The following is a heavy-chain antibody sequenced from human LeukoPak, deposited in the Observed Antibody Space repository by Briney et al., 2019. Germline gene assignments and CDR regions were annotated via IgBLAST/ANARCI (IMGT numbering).Heavy chain of an antibody. D-gene: IGHD2-15*01. CDR3: ARGSLDCSGGSCYPEYFQH. CDR1: GGSISSSSYY. CDR2: INHSGST. J-gene: IGHJ1*01. Sequence: SETLSLTCTVSGGSISSSSYYWGWIRQPPGKGLEWIGEINHSGSTNYNPSLKSRVTISVDTSKNQFSLKLSSVTAADTAVYYCARGSLDCSGGSCYPEYFQHWGQGTLVTVSS. V-gene: IGHV4-39*07.